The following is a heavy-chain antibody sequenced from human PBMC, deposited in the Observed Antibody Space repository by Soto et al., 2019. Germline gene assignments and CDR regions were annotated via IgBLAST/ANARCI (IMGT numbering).Heavy chain of an antibody. V-gene: IGHV1-18*01. CDR1: GYTFTSYG. J-gene: IGHJ4*02. D-gene: IGHD3-22*01. CDR2: ISAYNGNT. Sequence: QVQLVQSGAEVKKPGASVKVSCKASGYTFTSYGISWVRQAPGQGLEWMGWISAYNGNTNYAQKLQGRVTMTTDTSTSTAFMELRSLRSDDTAVYYCARDRYYYDSSGKYYFDYWGQGTLVTVSS. CDR3: ARDRYYYDSSGKYYFDY.